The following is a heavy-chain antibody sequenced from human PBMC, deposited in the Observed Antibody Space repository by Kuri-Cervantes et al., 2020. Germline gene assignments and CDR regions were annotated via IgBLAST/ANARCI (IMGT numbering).Heavy chain of an antibody. V-gene: IGHV3-21*01. Sequence: ETLSLTCAASGFTFSSYSMNWVRQAPGKGLEWVSSISSSSSYIYYADSVKGRFTISRDNSTNTLYLQMNSLRAEDTAVYYCAKDPRGGYETSYFDYWGQGTLVTVSS. CDR3: AKDPRGGYETSYFDY. CDR2: ISSSSSYI. J-gene: IGHJ4*02. D-gene: IGHD1-1*01. CDR1: GFTFSSYS.